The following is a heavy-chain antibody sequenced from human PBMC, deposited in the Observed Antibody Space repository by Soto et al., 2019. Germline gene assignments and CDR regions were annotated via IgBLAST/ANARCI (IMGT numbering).Heavy chain of an antibody. D-gene: IGHD3-22*01. CDR3: ARGLHYYDSSGYY. V-gene: IGHV3-48*01. J-gene: IGHJ4*02. Sequence: EVQLVESGGGLVQPGGSPRLSCAASGFTFSSYSMNWVRQAPGKGLEWVSYISSSSSTIYYADSVKGRFTISRDNAKNSLYLQMNSLRAEDTAVYYCARGLHYYDSSGYYWGQGTLVTVSS. CDR1: GFTFSSYS. CDR2: ISSSSSTI.